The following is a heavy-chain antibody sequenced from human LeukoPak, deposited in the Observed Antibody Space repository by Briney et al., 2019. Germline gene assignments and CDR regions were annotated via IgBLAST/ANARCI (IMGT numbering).Heavy chain of an antibody. CDR3: AKDREVAGMYYFDY. Sequence: GGSLRLSCAASGFTFSSYAMSWGRQPPGKGLEWVSAISGSGGSTYYADSVKVRFTISRYNSKNTLYLQMNSLRAEDTAVYYCAKDREVAGMYYFDYWGQGTLVTVSS. CDR2: ISGSGGST. J-gene: IGHJ4*02. V-gene: IGHV3-23*01. D-gene: IGHD6-19*01. CDR1: GFTFSSYA.